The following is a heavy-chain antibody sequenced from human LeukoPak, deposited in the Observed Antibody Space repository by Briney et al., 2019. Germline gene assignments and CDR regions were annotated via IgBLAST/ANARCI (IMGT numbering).Heavy chain of an antibody. Sequence: PGGSLRLSCVASGFAFSVSYMHWVRQAPGKGLEWVSVIWYDGSNKYYADSVKGQFTISRGNSKNTLYLQMSSLRAEDTAVYYCATVHISSWAYFDYWGQGTLVTVSS. CDR2: IWYDGSNK. V-gene: IGHV3-33*01. CDR3: ATVHISSWAYFDY. J-gene: IGHJ4*02. CDR1: GFAFSVSY. D-gene: IGHD6-13*01.